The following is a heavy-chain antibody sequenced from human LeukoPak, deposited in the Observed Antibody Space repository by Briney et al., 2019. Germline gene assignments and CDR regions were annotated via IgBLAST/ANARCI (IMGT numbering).Heavy chain of an antibody. Sequence: SETLSLTCTVSGGSISSGGYYWSWIRQHPGKGLEWIGYIYYSGSTYYNPSLKSRVTISVDTSKNQFSLKLSSVTAADTAVYYCARDSRITVTSAPLDPWGQGTLVTVSS. D-gene: IGHD4-17*01. CDR3: ARDSRITVTSAPLDP. CDR2: IYYSGST. J-gene: IGHJ5*02. CDR1: GGSISSGGYY. V-gene: IGHV4-31*03.